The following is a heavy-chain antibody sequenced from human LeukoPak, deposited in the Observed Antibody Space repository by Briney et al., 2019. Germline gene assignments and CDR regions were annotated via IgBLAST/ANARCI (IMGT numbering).Heavy chain of an antibody. J-gene: IGHJ4*02. V-gene: IGHV5-51*01. CDR1: GYSFTSYW. D-gene: IGHD6-19*01. CDR3: ARGAYSSGGGIDY. Sequence: HGESLKISCKGSGYSFTSYWIGWVRQMHGKGLEWMRIIYPGDSDTRYSPSFQGQVTISADKSISTAYLQWRSLKASDTAMYYCARGAYSSGGGIDYWGQGTLVTVSS. CDR2: IYPGDSDT.